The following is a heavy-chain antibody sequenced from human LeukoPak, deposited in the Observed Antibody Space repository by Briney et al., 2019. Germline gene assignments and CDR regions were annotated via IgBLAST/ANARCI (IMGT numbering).Heavy chain of an antibody. V-gene: IGHV4-38-2*02. D-gene: IGHD3-16*01. CDR2: IYHSGST. Sequence: SETLSLTCTVSAYSISSAYYWGWIRQPPGKGLEWIGSIYHSGSTYYNPSLKSRVTISVDTSKNQFSLRLTSVTAADTAVFYCARQLDHYDNIYYFDYWGQGTLVTVSS. J-gene: IGHJ4*02. CDR1: AYSISSAYY. CDR3: ARQLDHYDNIYYFDY.